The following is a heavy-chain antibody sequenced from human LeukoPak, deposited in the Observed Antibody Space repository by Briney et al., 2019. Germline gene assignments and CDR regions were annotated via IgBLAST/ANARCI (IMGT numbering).Heavy chain of an antibody. D-gene: IGHD3-3*01. Sequence: GGSLRLSCAASGFTFSKYAMSWVRQAPGQGLEWVSGISNSGGTTYYADSVKGRFTISRDNSKNTLYLQMNSLRSEDTAVYYCARPNYDLHDAYDFWGQGTMVTVSS. CDR2: ISNSGGTT. J-gene: IGHJ3*01. CDR3: ARPNYDLHDAYDF. V-gene: IGHV3-23*01. CDR1: GFTFSKYA.